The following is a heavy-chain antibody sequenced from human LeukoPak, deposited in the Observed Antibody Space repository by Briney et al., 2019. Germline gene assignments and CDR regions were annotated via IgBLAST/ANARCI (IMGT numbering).Heavy chain of an antibody. J-gene: IGHJ4*02. CDR1: GFTFSNYA. D-gene: IGHD3-10*01. Sequence: GGSLRLSCSASGFTFSNYAMHWVRQAPGKGLGYVSAIDNNGDDTYYADSVRGRFTISRDNSKDTLHLQMSSLRPEDTAVYYCVKDRYYGSGRYTFDFWGRGTLVTVSS. V-gene: IGHV3-64D*06. CDR3: VKDRYYGSGRYTFDF. CDR2: IDNNGDDT.